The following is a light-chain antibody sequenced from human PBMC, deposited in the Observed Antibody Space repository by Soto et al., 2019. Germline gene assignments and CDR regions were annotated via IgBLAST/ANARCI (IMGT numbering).Light chain of an antibody. V-gene: IGKV3-20*01. CDR1: QSVSSGS. Sequence: DIVLSQSPGTLSLSPGERAILSCRASQSVSSGSLAWYQQKPGQAPRLLIYGASSRDTGIPDRFSGSGSGRDFTLTISRLEPEDFAVYYCQHYGTSPPYTFGQGTRLEIK. CDR2: GAS. CDR3: QHYGTSPPYT. J-gene: IGKJ5*01.